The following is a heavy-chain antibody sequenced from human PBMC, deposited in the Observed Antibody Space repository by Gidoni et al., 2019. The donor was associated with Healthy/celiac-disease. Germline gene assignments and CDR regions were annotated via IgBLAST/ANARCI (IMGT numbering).Heavy chain of an antibody. V-gene: IGHV3-33*01. Sequence: QVQRLESGGGVVQPGRSRRLSCAASGFTFSRYGMHWVRQAPGKGLEWVAVMWYEGSNEDYAASVKGRFTTSRDNSKNTLYLQMNSLRAEDTAVYYCAREGDAFDILGQGTMVTVSS. CDR2: MWYEGSNE. J-gene: IGHJ3*02. CDR3: AREGDAFDI. CDR1: GFTFSRYG.